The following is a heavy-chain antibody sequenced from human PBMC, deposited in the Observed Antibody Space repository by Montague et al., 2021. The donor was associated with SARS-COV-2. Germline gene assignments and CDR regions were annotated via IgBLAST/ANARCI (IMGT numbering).Heavy chain of an antibody. Sequence: SLRLSCAASGFTVSSNYMSWVRQAPGKGLEWVSVIYSGGSTYYADSVKGRFTISRDNSKNTPYLQMNSLRAEDTAVYYCARDQRRYGSGSYYGPHYYYYYGMDVWGQGTTVTVSS. CDR2: IYSGGST. CDR3: ARDQRRYGSGSYYGPHYYYYYGMDV. D-gene: IGHD3-10*01. J-gene: IGHJ6*02. CDR1: GFTVSSNY. V-gene: IGHV3-66*02.